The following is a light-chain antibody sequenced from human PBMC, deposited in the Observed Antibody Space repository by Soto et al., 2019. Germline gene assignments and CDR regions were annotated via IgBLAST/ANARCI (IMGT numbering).Light chain of an antibody. CDR1: SSDVGGYNY. CDR3: SSYTTSSPHVV. CDR2: DVS. J-gene: IGLJ2*01. V-gene: IGLV2-14*03. Sequence: QSALTQPASVSGSPGQSITISCTGTSSDVGGYNYVSWYQQHPGKAPKLMIYDVSDRPSGLSNRFSGSKSGNTASLTISGLQAEDEADYYCSSYTTSSPHVVFGGGTKLTVL.